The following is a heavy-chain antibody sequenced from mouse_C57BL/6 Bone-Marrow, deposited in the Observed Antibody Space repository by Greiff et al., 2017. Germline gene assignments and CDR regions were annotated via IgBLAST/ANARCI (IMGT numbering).Heavy chain of an antibody. J-gene: IGHJ1*03. V-gene: IGHV7-3*01. CDR1: GFTFTDYY. Sequence: EVQVVESGGGLVQPGGSLSLSCAASGFTFTDYYMSWVRQPPGKALEWLGFIRNKANGYTTEYSASVKGRFTISRDNSQSILYLQMNALRAEDSATYYCARATMSTTWYFDVWGTGTTVTVSS. D-gene: IGHD2-4*01. CDR2: IRNKANGYTT. CDR3: ARATMSTTWYFDV.